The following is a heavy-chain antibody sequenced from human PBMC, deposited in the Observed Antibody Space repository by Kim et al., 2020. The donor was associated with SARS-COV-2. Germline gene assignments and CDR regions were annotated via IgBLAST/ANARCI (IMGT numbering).Heavy chain of an antibody. CDR2: IIPILGIA. CDR3: ARDLYYYDSSGYWDFDY. J-gene: IGHJ4*02. V-gene: IGHV1-69*04. Sequence: SVKVSCKASGGTFSSYAISWVRQAPGQGLEWMGRIIPILGIANYAQKFQGRVTITADKSTSTAYMELSSLRSEDTAVYYCARDLYYYDSSGYWDFDYWGQGTLVTVSS. CDR1: GGTFSSYA. D-gene: IGHD3-22*01.